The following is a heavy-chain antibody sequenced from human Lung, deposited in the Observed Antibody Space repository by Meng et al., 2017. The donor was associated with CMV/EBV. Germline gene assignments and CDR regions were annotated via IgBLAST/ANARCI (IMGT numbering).Heavy chain of an antibody. CDR1: GFTFSGYS. D-gene: IGHD3-16*01. CDR2: ISISRAYM. V-gene: IGHV3-21*01. Sequence: GGSXRLXCAASGFTFSGYSMHWVRQAPGKGLEWVSSISISRAYMLYADSVKGRFTISRDNAKNSLYLQINSLRAEDTAVYYCARGYTGGELAAAFDIWGPGTXVTGSS. CDR3: ARGYTGGELAAAFDI. J-gene: IGHJ3*02.